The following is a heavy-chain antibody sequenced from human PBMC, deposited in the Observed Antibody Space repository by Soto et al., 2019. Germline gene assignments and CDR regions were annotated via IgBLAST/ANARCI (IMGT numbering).Heavy chain of an antibody. D-gene: IGHD6-6*01. CDR3: ARVYSSSLPTYYYGMDV. CDR2: MNPNSGNT. Sequence: GASVKVSCKASGYTFTSYDINWVRQATGQGLEWMGWMNPNSGNTGYAQKFQGRVTMTRNTSISTAYMELSSLRSEDTAVYYCARVYSSSLPTYYYGMDVWGQGTTVTVSS. CDR1: GYTFTSYD. J-gene: IGHJ6*02. V-gene: IGHV1-8*01.